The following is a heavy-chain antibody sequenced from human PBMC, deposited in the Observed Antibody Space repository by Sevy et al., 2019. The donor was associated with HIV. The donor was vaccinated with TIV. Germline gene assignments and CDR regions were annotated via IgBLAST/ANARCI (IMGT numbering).Heavy chain of an antibody. J-gene: IGHJ3*02. CDR2: IWTDGNNK. Sequence: GGSLRLSCAASGFMFSTYGMHWVRQAPGKGLEWVAVIWTDGNNKYYADYVKGRLTFSRDNSKSTLSLQMNSLRVEDTAMYYCVRERGPFDGFDIWGQGTMVTVSS. D-gene: IGHD3-10*01. CDR1: GFMFSTYG. V-gene: IGHV3-33*01. CDR3: VRERGPFDGFDI.